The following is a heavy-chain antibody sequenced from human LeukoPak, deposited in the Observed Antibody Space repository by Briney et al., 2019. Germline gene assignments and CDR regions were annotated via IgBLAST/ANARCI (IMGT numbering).Heavy chain of an antibody. J-gene: IGHJ5*02. CDR2: INPNSGGT. CDR1: GYTFTGYY. V-gene: IGHV1-2*02. D-gene: IGHD6-13*01. CDR3: ARPKQPSAPWAAAFWFDP. Sequence: GASVKLSCKASGYTFTGYYMHWLRHHPGHGHESMAWINPNSGGTNYAQKFQDRVTIARDTSISTAYMELSRLRSGDTAVYDCARPKQPSAPWAAAFWFDPCGQGTLVTVSS.